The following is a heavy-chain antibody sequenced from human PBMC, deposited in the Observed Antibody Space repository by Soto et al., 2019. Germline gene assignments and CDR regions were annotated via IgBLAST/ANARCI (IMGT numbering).Heavy chain of an antibody. V-gene: IGHV4-39*01. J-gene: IGHJ6*02. CDR2: IYYSGST. CDR3: ARMALYYDFWSGSPFDYYGMDV. CDR1: GCSISSSSYY. Sequence: PLETLSLTCTVSGCSISSSSYYWGWIRQPPGKGLEWIGSIYYSGSTYYNPSLKSRVTISVDTSKNQFSLKLSSVTAADTAVYYCARMALYYDFWSGSPFDYYGMDVWGQGTTITVS. D-gene: IGHD3-3*01.